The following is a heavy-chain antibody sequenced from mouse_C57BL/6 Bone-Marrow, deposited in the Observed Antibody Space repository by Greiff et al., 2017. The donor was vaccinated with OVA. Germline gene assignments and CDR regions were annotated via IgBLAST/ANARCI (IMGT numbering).Heavy chain of an antibody. CDR3: ARANIYYDYAYYFDY. CDR2: IYPGSGST. D-gene: IGHD2-4*01. CDR1: GYTFTSYW. J-gene: IGHJ2*01. Sequence: QVHVKQSGAELVKPGASVKMSCKASGYTFTSYWITWVKQRPGQGLEWIGDIYPGSGSTNYNEKFKSKATLTVDTSSSTAYMQLNSLTSEDSAVYYCARANIYYDYAYYFDYWGQGTTLTVSS. V-gene: IGHV1-55*01.